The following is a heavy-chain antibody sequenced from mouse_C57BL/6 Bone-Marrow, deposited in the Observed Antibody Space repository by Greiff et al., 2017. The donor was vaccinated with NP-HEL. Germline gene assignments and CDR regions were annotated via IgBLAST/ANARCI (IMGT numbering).Heavy chain of an antibody. V-gene: IGHV14-4*01. Sequence: EVKLQESGAELVRPGASVKLSCTASGFNIKDDYMHWVKQRPEQGLEWIGWIDPENGDTEYASKFQGKATITADTSSNTAYLQLSSLTSEDTAVYYCTTEGDYAFGGQGTLVTVSA. CDR1: GFNIKDDY. CDR2: IDPENGDT. CDR3: TTEGDYAF. J-gene: IGHJ3*01. D-gene: IGHD2-4*01.